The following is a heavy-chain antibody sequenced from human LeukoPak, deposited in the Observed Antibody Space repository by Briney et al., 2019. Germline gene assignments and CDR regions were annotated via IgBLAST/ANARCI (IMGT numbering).Heavy chain of an antibody. CDR3: ARVIRVAVDAFDI. V-gene: IGHV3-21*01. J-gene: IGHJ3*02. CDR2: ISSSSSYI. D-gene: IGHD2-15*01. Sequence: PGGSLRLSCAASGFTFSSYSMNWVRQAPGKRLEWVSSISSSSSYIYYADSVKGRFTISRDNAKNSLYLQMNSLRAEDTAVYYCARVIRVAVDAFDIWGQGTMVTVSS. CDR1: GFTFSSYS.